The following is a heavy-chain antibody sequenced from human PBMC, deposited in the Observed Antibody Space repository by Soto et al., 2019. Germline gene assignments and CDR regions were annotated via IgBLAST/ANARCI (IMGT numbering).Heavy chain of an antibody. D-gene: IGHD3-3*01. CDR1: GYTFTGYY. CDR3: ARSVYDFWSGQVVYYYYGMDV. J-gene: IGHJ6*02. CDR2: INPNSGGT. V-gene: IGHV1-2*02. Sequence: ASVKVSCKASGYTFTGYYMHWLRQAPGQGLEWMGWINPNSGGTNYAQKFQGRVTMTRDTSISTAYMELSRLRSDDTAVYYCARSVYDFWSGQVVYYYYGMDVWGQGTTVTVSS.